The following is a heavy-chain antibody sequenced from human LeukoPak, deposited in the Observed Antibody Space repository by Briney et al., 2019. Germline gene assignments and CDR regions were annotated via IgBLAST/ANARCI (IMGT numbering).Heavy chain of an antibody. CDR1: GGSFSGYY. J-gene: IGHJ1*01. CDR2: INHSGST. CDR3: ARGPLWFGELSRFQH. D-gene: IGHD3-10*01. V-gene: IGHV4-34*01. Sequence: SETLSLTCAVYGGSFSGYYWSWIRQPPGKGLEWIGEINHSGSTNYNPSLKSRVTISVDTSKNRFSLKLSSVTAADTAVYYCARGPLWFGELSRFQHWGQGTLVTVSS.